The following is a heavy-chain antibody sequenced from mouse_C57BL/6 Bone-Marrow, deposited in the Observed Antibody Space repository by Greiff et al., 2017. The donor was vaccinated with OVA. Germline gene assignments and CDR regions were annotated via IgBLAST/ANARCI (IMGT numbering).Heavy chain of an antibody. CDR1: GYTFTNYW. CDR2: IYPGGGYT. D-gene: IGHD1-1*01. V-gene: IGHV1-63*01. Sequence: VMLVESGAELVRPGTSVKMSCKASGYTFTNYWIGWAKQRPGHGLEWIGDIYPGGGYTNYNEKFKGKATLTADKSSSTAYMQFSSLTSEDSAIYYCARWDYYGSSAWFAYWGQGTLVTVSA. CDR3: ARWDYYGSSAWFAY. J-gene: IGHJ3*01.